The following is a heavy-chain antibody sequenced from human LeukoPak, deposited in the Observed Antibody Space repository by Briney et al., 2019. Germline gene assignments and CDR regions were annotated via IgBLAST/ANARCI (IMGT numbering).Heavy chain of an antibody. V-gene: IGHV1-2*02. CDR1: GYTFTGYY. J-gene: IGHJ3*02. Sequence: ASVKVSCKASGYTFTGYYMHWVRQAPGQGLEWMGWINRNSGGTNYAQKFQGRVTMTRDTSISTAYMELSRLRSDDTAVYYCARGRLELREVAFDIWGQGTMVTVSS. CDR3: ARGRLELREVAFDI. CDR2: INRNSGGT. D-gene: IGHD1-7*01.